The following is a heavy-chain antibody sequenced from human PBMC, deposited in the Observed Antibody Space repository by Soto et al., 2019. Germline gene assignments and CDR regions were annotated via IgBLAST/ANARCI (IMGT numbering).Heavy chain of an antibody. CDR1: GFTFSSYA. CDR3: ATRSSSWYFDY. J-gene: IGHJ4*02. Sequence: EVQLLESGGGLVQPGGSLRLSCAASGFTFSSYAMNWVRQAPGKGLEWVSVISGSDGSTYYADSVKGRFTISRDNSKNTLNLQRNSQRAEDTAVYYFATRSSSWYFDYWGQGTLVTVSS. V-gene: IGHV3-23*01. CDR2: ISGSDGST. D-gene: IGHD6-13*01.